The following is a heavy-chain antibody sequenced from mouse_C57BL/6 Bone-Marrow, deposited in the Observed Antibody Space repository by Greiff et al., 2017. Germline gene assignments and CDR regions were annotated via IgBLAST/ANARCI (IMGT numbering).Heavy chain of an antibody. J-gene: IGHJ1*03. CDR3: ARRRGYWYFDV. CDR2: INPNNGGT. Sequence: EVKLQQSGPELVKPGASVKMSCKASGYTFTDYNMHWVKQSHGKSLEWIGYINPNNGGTSHNQKFKGKATLTVNKSSSTAYMELRSLTSEDSAVYYCARRRGYWYFDVWGTGTTVTVSS. CDR1: GYTFTDYN. V-gene: IGHV1-22*01.